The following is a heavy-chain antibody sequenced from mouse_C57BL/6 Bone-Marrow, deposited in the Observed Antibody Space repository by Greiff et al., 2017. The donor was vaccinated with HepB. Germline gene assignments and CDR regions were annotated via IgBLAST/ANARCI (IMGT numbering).Heavy chain of an antibody. D-gene: IGHD1-2*01. V-gene: IGHV1-26*01. Sequence: EVQLQQSGPELVKPGASVKISCKASGYTFTDYYMNWVKQSHGKSLEWIGDINPNNGGTSYNQKFKGKATLTVDKSSSTAYMELRSLTSEDSAVYYCARPITTGDYFDYWGQGTTLTVSS. J-gene: IGHJ2*01. CDR1: GYTFTDYY. CDR3: ARPITTGDYFDY. CDR2: INPNNGGT.